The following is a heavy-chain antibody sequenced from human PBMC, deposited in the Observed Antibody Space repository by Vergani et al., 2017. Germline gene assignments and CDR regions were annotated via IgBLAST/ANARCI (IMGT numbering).Heavy chain of an antibody. Sequence: QVQLVESGGGVVQPGRSLRLSCAASGFTFSSYAMHWVRQAPGKGLEWVAVISYDGSNKYYADSVKGRFTISRDNCKNTLYLQMNSLRAEDTAVYYCARAPSSLLYRAGYFQHWGQGTLVTVSS. CDR2: ISYDGSNK. J-gene: IGHJ1*01. CDR1: GFTFSSYA. V-gene: IGHV3-30-3*01. D-gene: IGHD2-2*02. CDR3: ARAPSSLLYRAGYFQH.